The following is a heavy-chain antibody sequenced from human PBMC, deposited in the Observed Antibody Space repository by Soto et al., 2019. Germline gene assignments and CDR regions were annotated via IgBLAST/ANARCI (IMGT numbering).Heavy chain of an antibody. CDR3: ARTYYDFWSGYYTGGVHVQSYYGMDV. CDR1: GFTFSSYA. V-gene: IGHV3-23*01. D-gene: IGHD3-3*01. Sequence: PGGSLRLSCAASGFTFSSYAMSWVRQAPGKGLEWVSAISGSGGSTYYADSVKGRFTISRDNSKNTLYLQMNSLRAEDTAVYYCARTYYDFWSGYYTGGVHVQSYYGMDVWGQGTTVTVSS. J-gene: IGHJ6*02. CDR2: ISGSGGST.